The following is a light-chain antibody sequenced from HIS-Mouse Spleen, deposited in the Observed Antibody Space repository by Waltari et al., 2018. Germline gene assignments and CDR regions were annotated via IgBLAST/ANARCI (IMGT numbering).Light chain of an antibody. CDR1: ALPKKY. J-gene: IGLJ2*01. CDR2: EDS. Sequence: SYELTQPPSLSLSPAQTSSITCSGDALPKKYAYWYQQKSGQAPVQVINEDSRRPSGSPERFSGSSSGTMATLTISGAQVEEEADYYCYSTDSSGNHRVFGGGTKLTVL. V-gene: IGLV3-10*01. CDR3: YSTDSSGNHRV.